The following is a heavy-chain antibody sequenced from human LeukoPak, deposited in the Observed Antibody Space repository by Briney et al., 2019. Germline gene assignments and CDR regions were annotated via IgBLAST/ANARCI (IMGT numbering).Heavy chain of an antibody. CDR1: GFTFSSHW. V-gene: IGHV3-7*01. J-gene: IGHJ4*02. CDR2: INPAGSDT. CDR3: TRGDPDF. Sequence: GGSLRLSCEASGFTFSSHWMGWVRQAPGKGLEWVANINPAGSDTYYVDSVKGRFTISRDSATNSLYLQMNSLRVDDTAVYYCTRGDPDFWGQGTLVTVSS. D-gene: IGHD3-3*01.